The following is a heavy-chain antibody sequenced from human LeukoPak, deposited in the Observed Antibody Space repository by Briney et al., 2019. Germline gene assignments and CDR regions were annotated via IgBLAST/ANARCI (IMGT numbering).Heavy chain of an antibody. J-gene: IGHJ6*02. V-gene: IGHV7-4-1*02. CDR1: GYIFTTYA. CDR2: INTNTGNP. CDR3: ARVNVDSAMGIYYYYGMDV. D-gene: IGHD5-18*01. Sequence: ASVKVSCKASGYIFTTYAVNWVRQAPGQGLEWVGWINTNTGNPTYGQGFTGRFVFSLDTSVSTAYPQISSLKAEDTAIYYCARVNVDSAMGIYYYYGMDVWGQGTTVTVSS.